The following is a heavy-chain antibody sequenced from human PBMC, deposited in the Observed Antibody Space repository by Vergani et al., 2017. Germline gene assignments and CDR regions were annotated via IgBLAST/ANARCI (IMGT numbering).Heavy chain of an antibody. CDR3: ASPDESYGYGGGGY. J-gene: IGHJ4*02. D-gene: IGHD5-18*01. CDR1: GFTFSSYA. CDR2: IRYDGSNQ. V-gene: IGHV3-30*02. Sequence: QVQLVESGGGVVQPGGSLRLSCAASGFTFSSYAMHWVRQAPGKGLEWVAFIRYDGSNQYYADSVKGRFTISRDNSKNTLYLQINSLRSEDTAVYYCASPDESYGYGGGGYWGQGTLVTVSS.